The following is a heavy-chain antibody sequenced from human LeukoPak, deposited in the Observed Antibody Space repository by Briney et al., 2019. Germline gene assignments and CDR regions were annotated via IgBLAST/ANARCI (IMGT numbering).Heavy chain of an antibody. V-gene: IGHV4-34*01. Sequence: SETLSLTCAVYGGSLSGFYWSWIRQSPGKGLEWIGEINQSGSTNYNPSLKSRVTISVDTSKNQFSLQLNSVTPEDTAVYYCARADPFDPWGQGTLVTVSS. CDR2: INQSGST. CDR1: GGSLSGFY. J-gene: IGHJ5*02. CDR3: ARADPFDP.